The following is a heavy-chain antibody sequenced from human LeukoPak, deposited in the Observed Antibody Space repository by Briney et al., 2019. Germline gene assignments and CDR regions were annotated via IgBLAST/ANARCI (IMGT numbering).Heavy chain of an antibody. CDR1: GFTFNSYA. D-gene: IGHD3-10*01. CDR2: INADGSST. J-gene: IGHJ4*02. Sequence: GGSLRLSCAASGFTFNSYAMSWVRQAPGKGLQWVSRINADGSSTGHADSVKGRLTISRDNAKNTLYLQINSLRAEDTAVYYCAREYYASGDYWGQGTLVTVSS. CDR3: AREYYASGDY. V-gene: IGHV3-74*01.